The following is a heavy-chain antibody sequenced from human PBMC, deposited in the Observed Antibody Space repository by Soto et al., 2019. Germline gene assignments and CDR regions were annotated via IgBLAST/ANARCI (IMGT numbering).Heavy chain of an antibody. J-gene: IGHJ6*02. CDR3: ATSYGYKILYYYYGMDV. D-gene: IGHD5-18*01. CDR2: IKNDGSST. Sequence: PGGSLRLSCAASGFTFSSYWMHWVRQAPGKGLVWVSLIKNDGSSTSCADSVKGRFTISRDNAKNTLYLQMNSLRAEDTAVYYCATSYGYKILYYYYGMDVWGQGTTVTVSS. CDR1: GFTFSSYW. V-gene: IGHV3-74*01.